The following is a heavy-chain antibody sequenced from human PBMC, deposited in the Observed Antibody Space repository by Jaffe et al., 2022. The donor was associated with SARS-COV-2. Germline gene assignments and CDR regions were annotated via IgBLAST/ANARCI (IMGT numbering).Heavy chain of an antibody. CDR2: VGGTNENT. V-gene: IGHV3-23*01. Sequence: EVHLLESGGGLVQPGGSLRLSCAASGFTFREYAMNWVRQVPGRGLEWVAHVGGTNENTYYVDSVRGRFTISRDNSKNMVYLQMNSLRPEDTAIYYCAKDGFSFNGVWDYFDNWGQGTLVTVSS. D-gene: IGHD3-3*01. CDR1: GFTFREYA. J-gene: IGHJ4*02. CDR3: AKDGFSFNGVWDYFDN.